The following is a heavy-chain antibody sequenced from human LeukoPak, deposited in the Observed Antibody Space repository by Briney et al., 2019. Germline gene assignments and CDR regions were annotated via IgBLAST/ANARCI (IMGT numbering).Heavy chain of an antibody. CDR1: GFTFSSYA. D-gene: IGHD3-3*01. J-gene: IGHJ4*02. CDR2: ISSNGGST. CDR3: AREASDYYFDY. V-gene: IGHV3-64*01. Sequence: PGGSLRLSRAASGFTFSSYAMHWVRQAPGKGLEYVSAISSNGGSTYYANSVKGRFTISRDNSKNTLYLQMGSLRAEDMAVYYCAREASDYYFDYWGQGTLVTVSS.